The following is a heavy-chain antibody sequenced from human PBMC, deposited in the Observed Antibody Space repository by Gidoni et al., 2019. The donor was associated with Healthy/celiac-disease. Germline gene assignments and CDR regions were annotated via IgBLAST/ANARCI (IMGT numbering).Heavy chain of an antibody. V-gene: IGHV1-69*01. CDR1: GGTFSSYA. Sequence: QVQLVQSGAAVKQPGSSVKVSCKASGGTFSSYALSWVRQAPGQGLGWMGGIIPIFGTANYAQKFQGRVTITADESTSTAYMELSSLRSEDTAVYYCARAVVPAAGVFDPWGQGTLVTVSS. CDR3: ARAVVPAAGVFDP. D-gene: IGHD2-2*01. CDR2: IIPIFGTA. J-gene: IGHJ5*02.